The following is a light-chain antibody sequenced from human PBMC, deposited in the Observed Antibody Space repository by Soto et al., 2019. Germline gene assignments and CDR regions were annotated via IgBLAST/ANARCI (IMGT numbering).Light chain of an antibody. CDR3: QHRSNWSWT. CDR2: DAS. Sequence: EIVLTQSPATLSLSPGERATLSCRDSQSVSSYLAWYQQKPGQAPRLLIYDASNRATGIPARFSGSGSGTDFTLTISSLEPEDFAVYYCQHRSNWSWTFGQGTKVEIK. V-gene: IGKV3-11*01. CDR1: QSVSSY. J-gene: IGKJ1*01.